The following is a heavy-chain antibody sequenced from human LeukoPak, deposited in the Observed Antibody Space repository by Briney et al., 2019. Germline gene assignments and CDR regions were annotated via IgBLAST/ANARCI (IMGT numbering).Heavy chain of an antibody. V-gene: IGHV4-59*01. CDR2: IYYSGTT. CDR3: VSNYYENSGFFDP. CDR1: GGSISSYY. J-gene: IGHJ5*02. D-gene: IGHD3-22*01. Sequence: SETLSLTCTVSGGSISSYYWSWLRQPPGKGLQWIGYIYYSGTTNYNPSLTSRVTISLDTSKKQFSLQLRSVTAADTAVYYCVSNYYENSGFFDPWGQGTLVTVSS.